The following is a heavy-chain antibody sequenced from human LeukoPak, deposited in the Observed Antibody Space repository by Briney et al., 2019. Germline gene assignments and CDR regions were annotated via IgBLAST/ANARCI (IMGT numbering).Heavy chain of an antibody. CDR2: IYYSGST. J-gene: IGHJ3*02. V-gene: IGHV4-59*08. Sequence: SETLSFTCTVSGGSISSYYWSWVRQPPGKGLEWIGYIYYSGSTDYNPSLKSRVTISVDTSKNQFSLKLSSVTAADTAVYYCARHDDYGRGFDIWGQGTMVTVSS. CDR1: GGSISSYY. CDR3: ARHDDYGRGFDI. D-gene: IGHD4-17*01.